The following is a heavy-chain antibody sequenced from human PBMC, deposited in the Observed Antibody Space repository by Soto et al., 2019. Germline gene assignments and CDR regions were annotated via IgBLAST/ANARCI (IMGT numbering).Heavy chain of an antibody. CDR2: ISAYNGNT. J-gene: IGHJ5*02. D-gene: IGHD1-1*01. Sequence: ASVKVSCKASGYTFTRYYMHWVRQAPGQGLKGMGWISAYNGNTNYAQKFQGRVTMTRDSSTSIVYMELSSLRSEDTAVYHCARGGGIDYNYDWFDPWGQGTLVTVSS. V-gene: IGHV1-18*04. CDR3: ARGGGIDYNYDWFDP. CDR1: GYTFTRYY.